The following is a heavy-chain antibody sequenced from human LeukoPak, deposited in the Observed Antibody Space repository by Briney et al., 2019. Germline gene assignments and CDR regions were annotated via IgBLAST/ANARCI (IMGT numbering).Heavy chain of an antibody. CDR2: ISAYNGNT. CDR1: GGTFSSYG. V-gene: IGHV1-18*01. CDR3: ASTYCGGDCYSGAFDI. D-gene: IGHD2-21*02. Sequence: ASVKVSCKASGGTFSSYGISWVRQAPGQGLEWMGWISAYNGNTNYAQKLQGRVTMTTDTSTSTAYMELRSLRSDDTAVYYCASTYCGGDCYSGAFDIWGQGTMVTVSS. J-gene: IGHJ3*02.